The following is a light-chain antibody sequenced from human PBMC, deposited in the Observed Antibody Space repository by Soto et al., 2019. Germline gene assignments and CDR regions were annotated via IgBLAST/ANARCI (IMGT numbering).Light chain of an antibody. V-gene: IGKV1D-16*01. Sequence: DIQMTQSPSSLSASVGDRVTITCRASQDIGSHLAWYQQKPEKAPKSLIYFASTLQSGVPSRFSASGSGTDFTLTIRSLQREDFATYYCQQSYNTPITFGQGTRLEIK. CDR3: QQSYNTPIT. CDR1: QDIGSH. CDR2: FAS. J-gene: IGKJ5*01.